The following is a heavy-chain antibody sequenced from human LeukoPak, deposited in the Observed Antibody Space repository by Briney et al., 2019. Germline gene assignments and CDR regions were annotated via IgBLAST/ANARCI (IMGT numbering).Heavy chain of an antibody. J-gene: IGHJ4*02. CDR2: IYYSGNT. Sequence: PGGSLRLSCSASGFTFSDAWMSWVRQVPGKGLEWVGNIYYSGNTYYNPSLKSRVAISVDTSKNQFSLKLSSVTAADTAVYYCARDGYLAVDYWGQGTLVTVSS. V-gene: IGHV4-4*02. CDR1: GFTFSDAW. D-gene: IGHD2-2*03. CDR3: ARDGYLAVDY.